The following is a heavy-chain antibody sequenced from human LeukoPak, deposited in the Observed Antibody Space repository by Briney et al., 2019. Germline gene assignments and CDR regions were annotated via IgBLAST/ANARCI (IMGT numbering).Heavy chain of an antibody. CDR2: IGWNKDKI. J-gene: IGHJ4*02. Sequence: GGSLRLSCAASGLTFDDYVMHWVRQAPGKGLEWVSSIGWNKDKILHADSLKGRFTISRDNAKNSLYPQMNSLRAEDTAVYYCARGEYSSSLPPFDYWGQGTLVTVSS. CDR3: ARGEYSSSLPPFDY. CDR1: GLTFDDYV. V-gene: IGHV3-9*01. D-gene: IGHD6-6*01.